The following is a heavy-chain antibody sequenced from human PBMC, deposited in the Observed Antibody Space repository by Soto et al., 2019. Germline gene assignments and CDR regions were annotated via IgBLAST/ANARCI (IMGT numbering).Heavy chain of an antibody. CDR2: IIPSFGTP. V-gene: IGHV1-69*01. Sequence: QVQLVQSRDEVKKPGSSVKVSCKASGGSFSSYAFSWVRQAPGQGLEWMGGIIPSFGTPNYAQRFQGRVTISADESTTTVYMDVRRLRSEDMAVYYCARGSSSTVGPTGWFDPWGQGTLVTVSS. D-gene: IGHD1-26*01. CDR1: GGSFSSYA. J-gene: IGHJ5*02. CDR3: ARGSSSTVGPTGWFDP.